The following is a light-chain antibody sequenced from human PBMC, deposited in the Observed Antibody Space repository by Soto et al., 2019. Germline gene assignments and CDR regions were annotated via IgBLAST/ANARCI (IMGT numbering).Light chain of an antibody. CDR2: AAS. Sequence: DIKLTQSPSFLSASVGDRVTITCRASQDINTYLAWYQQKPGKAPKLLIFAASTLQNGVPSRFSGSGSGTEFTVTITSLQPEDFATYYCQQRKSYPITFGQGTRREI. CDR3: QQRKSYPIT. V-gene: IGKV1-9*01. J-gene: IGKJ5*01. CDR1: QDINTY.